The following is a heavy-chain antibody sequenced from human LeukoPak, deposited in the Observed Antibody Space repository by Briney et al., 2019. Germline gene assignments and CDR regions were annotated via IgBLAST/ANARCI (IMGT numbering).Heavy chain of an antibody. CDR3: AREGYDFWSGYYDY. CDR2: IYTSGST. D-gene: IGHD3-3*01. V-gene: IGHV4-61*02. Sequence: SETLSLTCTVSGVSISSGSYYWRWIRQPAGKGLEWIGRIYTSGSTNYNPSLKSRVTISVDTSKNQFSLKLSSVTAADTAVYYCAREGYDFWSGYYDYWGQGTLVTVSS. CDR1: GVSISSGSYY. J-gene: IGHJ4*02.